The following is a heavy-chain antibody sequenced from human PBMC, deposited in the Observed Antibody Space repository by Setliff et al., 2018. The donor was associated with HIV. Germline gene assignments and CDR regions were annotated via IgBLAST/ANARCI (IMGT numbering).Heavy chain of an antibody. J-gene: IGHJ6*03. CDR1: GGSLSSYA. Sequence: SVKVSCKASGGSLSSYAITWVRQAPGQGLEWMGGIIPIIGTPNYAQKFQGRVTITADESTSTAYMELSSLGYEDTAVYYCARDRRRMSDDSTLLYMDVWGKGTKVTVSS. D-gene: IGHD1-26*01. CDR3: ARDRRRMSDDSTLLYMDV. CDR2: IIPIIGTP. V-gene: IGHV1-69*13.